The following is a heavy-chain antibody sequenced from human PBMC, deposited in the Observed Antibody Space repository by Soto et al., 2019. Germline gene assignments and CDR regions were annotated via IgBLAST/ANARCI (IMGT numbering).Heavy chain of an antibody. V-gene: IGHV3-48*02. D-gene: IGHD1-7*01. CDR2: ISSGSDII. J-gene: IGHJ4*02. CDR3: ARLTVTGSRTFDY. CDR1: GFIFSSYN. Sequence: EVQLVESGGGLVQPGGSLRLSCAASGFIFSSYNMNCVRQAPGKGLEWVSYISSGSDIIYYTDSVKGRFTVSRDNAKNSLYLQMNSLRDEDTAVYYCARLTVTGSRTFDYWGQGTLVTVSS.